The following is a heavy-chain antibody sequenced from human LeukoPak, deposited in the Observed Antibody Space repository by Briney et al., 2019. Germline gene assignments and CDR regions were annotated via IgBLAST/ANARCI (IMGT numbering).Heavy chain of an antibody. Sequence: SVKVSCKASGGTFSSYAISWVRQAPGQGLEWMGRIIPIFGTANYAQKFQGRVTITTDESTSTAYMEMSSLRSEDTAVYYCARDGEAGGYFDYWGQGTLVTVSS. CDR2: IIPIFGTA. J-gene: IGHJ4*02. V-gene: IGHV1-69*05. D-gene: IGHD2-8*02. CDR3: ARDGEAGGYFDY. CDR1: GGTFSSYA.